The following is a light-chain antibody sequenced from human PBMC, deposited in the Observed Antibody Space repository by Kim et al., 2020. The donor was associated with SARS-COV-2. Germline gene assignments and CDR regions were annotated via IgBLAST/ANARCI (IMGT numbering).Light chain of an antibody. J-gene: IGKJ1*01. V-gene: IGKV1-33*01. CDR2: DVS. CDR3: QQYGNLPRT. CDR1: QGVSHY. Sequence: SASVGDRVTSTCQASQGVSHYLNWYQQKPGKAPTLLMYDVSKLHSGVPSRFSGSGSGTDFSLTITGLQPEDTGTYYCQQYGNLPRTFGQGTKVEI.